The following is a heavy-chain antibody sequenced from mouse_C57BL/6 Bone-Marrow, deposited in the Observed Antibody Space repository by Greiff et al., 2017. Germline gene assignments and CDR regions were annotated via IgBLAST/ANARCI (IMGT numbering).Heavy chain of an antibody. CDR3: ARRY. CDR1: GFTFSSSG. Sequence: EVQLQESGGDLVKPGGSLKLSCAASGFTFSSSGMSWVRQTPDKRLEWVATISSGCSYPYYPDSVKGRFTISRDNAKNTLYLQMSSLKSEDTAMYYCARRYWGQGTLVTVS. J-gene: IGHJ3*01. V-gene: IGHV5-6*01. CDR2: ISSGCSYP.